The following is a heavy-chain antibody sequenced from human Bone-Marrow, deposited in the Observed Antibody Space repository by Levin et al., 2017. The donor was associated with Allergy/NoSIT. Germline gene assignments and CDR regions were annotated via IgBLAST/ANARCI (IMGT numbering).Heavy chain of an antibody. D-gene: IGHD6-19*01. Sequence: GGSLRLSCAASGFTFDDYGMSWVRQAPGKGLERVSGINWNGGSTGYADSVKGRFTISRDNAKNSLYLQMNSLRAEDTALYHCASGYSSGWGPGAFDIWGQGTMVTVSS. J-gene: IGHJ3*02. CDR2: INWNGGST. CDR3: ASGYSSGWGPGAFDI. CDR1: GFTFDDYG. V-gene: IGHV3-20*01.